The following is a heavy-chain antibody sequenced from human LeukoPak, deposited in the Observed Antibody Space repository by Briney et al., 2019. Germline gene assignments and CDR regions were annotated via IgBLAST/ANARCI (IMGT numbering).Heavy chain of an antibody. V-gene: IGHV3-69-1*01. CDR3: ARGSTVANYAFDI. D-gene: IGHD4-23*01. CDR1: GFTFSNAW. CDR2: ISSSSYI. Sequence: GGSLRLSCAASGFTFSNAWMNWVRQAPGKGLEWVSSISSSSYIYYADSVKGRFTISRDNAKNSLYLQMNSLRAEDTAVYYCARGSTVANYAFDIWGQGTMVTVSS. J-gene: IGHJ3*02.